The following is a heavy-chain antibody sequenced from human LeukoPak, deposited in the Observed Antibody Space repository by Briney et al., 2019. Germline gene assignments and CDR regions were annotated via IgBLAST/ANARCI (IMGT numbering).Heavy chain of an antibody. CDR2: INTNTGNP. CDR3: ARDSISGSYVHYDN. V-gene: IGHV7-4-1*02. J-gene: IGHJ4*02. CDR1: GYTFNRYG. D-gene: IGHD1-26*01. Sequence: GASVKVSCKASGYTFNRYGMNWVRQAPGQGLEWMGWINTNTGNPTYAQGFTGRFVFSLDTSVSTAYLRINSLKAEDTAVYYCARDSISGSYVHYDNWGQGTLVTVSS.